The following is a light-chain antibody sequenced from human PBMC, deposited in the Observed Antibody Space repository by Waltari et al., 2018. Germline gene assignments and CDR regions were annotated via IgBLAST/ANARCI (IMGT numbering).Light chain of an antibody. CDR2: KAS. CDR1: QSISTW. CDR3: PQYSSYPLA. V-gene: IGKV1-5*03. J-gene: IGKJ4*01. Sequence: DIQMTQPPSTPSPSLVDRVTITCPASQSISTWFAWYQPKPGKAPTLLIYKASTLESGVPSRFSGSRSATEFTLPISSLAPDDFATYYCPQYSSYPLAFGGGTKVASK.